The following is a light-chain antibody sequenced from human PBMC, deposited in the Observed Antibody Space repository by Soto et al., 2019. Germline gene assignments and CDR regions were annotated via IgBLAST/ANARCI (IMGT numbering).Light chain of an antibody. J-gene: IGKJ4*01. CDR3: QQYGSSPLT. CDR2: DAS. CDR1: QSVSSH. V-gene: IGKV3-20*01. Sequence: EIVMTPSPATLSVSPGEGATVSCRASQSVSSHLAWYQHKPGQAPRLLFYDASNRATDIPARFSGSGSGTDFTLTISRLEPEDFAVYYCQQYGSSPLTFGGGTKVDIK.